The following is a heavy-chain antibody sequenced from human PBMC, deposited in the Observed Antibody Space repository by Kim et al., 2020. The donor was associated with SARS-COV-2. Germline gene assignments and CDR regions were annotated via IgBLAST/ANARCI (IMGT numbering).Heavy chain of an antibody. CDR1: GFTFSSYG. Sequence: GGSLRLSCAASGFTFSSYGMHWVRQAPGKGLEWVAVISYDGSNKYYADSVKGRFTISRDNSKNTLYLQMNSLRAEDTAVYYCAKGAKHYQWLRTSYFDYWGQGTLVTVSS. V-gene: IGHV3-30*18. CDR3: AKGAKHYQWLRTSYFDY. D-gene: IGHD3-22*01. CDR2: ISYDGSNK. J-gene: IGHJ4*02.